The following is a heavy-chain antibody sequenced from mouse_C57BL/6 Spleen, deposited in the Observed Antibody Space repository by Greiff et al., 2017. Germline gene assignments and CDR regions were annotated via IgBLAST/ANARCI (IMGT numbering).Heavy chain of an antibody. CDR3: TTDNCDY. D-gene: IGHD1-3*01. V-gene: IGHV14-4*01. J-gene: IGHJ2*01. Sequence: EVQLQQPGAELVRPGASVKLSCTASGFNIKDDYMHWVKQRPEQGLEWIGWIDPENGDTEYASKFQGKATITADTSSTTAYLQLSSLTSEDTAVYYCTTDNCDYWGQGTTLTVSS. CDR1: GFNIKDDY. CDR2: IDPENGDT.